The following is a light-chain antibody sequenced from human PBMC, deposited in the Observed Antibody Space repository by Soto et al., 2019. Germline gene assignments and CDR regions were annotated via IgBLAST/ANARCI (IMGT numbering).Light chain of an antibody. CDR2: LEGSGSY. Sequence: QLVLTQSYSASASLGSSVKLTCTLSSGHSSYIIAWHQQQPGKAPRYLMKLEGSGSYTKGSGVPDRFSGSSSGADRHLTISHRQLEDEADYFCETGDSNTRGFGGGTKLTVL. CDR3: ETGDSNTRG. V-gene: IGLV4-60*02. CDR1: SGHSSYI. J-gene: IGLJ2*01.